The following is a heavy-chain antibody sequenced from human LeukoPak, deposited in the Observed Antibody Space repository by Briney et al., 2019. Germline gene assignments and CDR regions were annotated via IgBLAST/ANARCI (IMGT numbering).Heavy chain of an antibody. CDR2: IYYSGST. Sequence: SETLSLTCTVSGGSISSSSYYWGWIRQPPGKGLEWIVSIYYSGSTYYNPSLKSPVTISVDTSKNQFSLKLSSVTAADTAVYYCARRVAVAGQGNYFDYWGQGTLVTVSS. CDR1: GGSISSSSYY. CDR3: ARRVAVAGQGNYFDY. J-gene: IGHJ4*02. D-gene: IGHD6-19*01. V-gene: IGHV4-39*01.